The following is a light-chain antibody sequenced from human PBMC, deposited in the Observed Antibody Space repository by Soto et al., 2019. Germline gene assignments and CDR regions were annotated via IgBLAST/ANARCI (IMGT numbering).Light chain of an antibody. CDR2: GAS. Sequence: EIVLTQSPATLSLSPGERATLSCRASQSVSSYLAWCQQKPGQAPRLLIYGASSRATGVPVRFSGGGSGTDFTLTISSLESEDFAIYYCQQYNKWPFTFGQGAKIEIK. CDR3: QQYNKWPFT. CDR1: QSVSSY. J-gene: IGKJ2*01. V-gene: IGKV3-11*01.